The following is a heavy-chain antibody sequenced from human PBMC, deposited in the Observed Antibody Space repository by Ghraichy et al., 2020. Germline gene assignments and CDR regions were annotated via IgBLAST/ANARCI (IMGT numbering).Heavy chain of an antibody. CDR3: ARRPPYDY. CDR2: ISSSGDNT. CDR1: GFTFSTYA. Sequence: GGSLRLSCAASGFTFSTYAMSWVRQAPGKGLEWVSTISSSGDNTYYADSVKCRFTISRDNSKNTLYLQVNSLRADDTAVYYCARRPPYDYWGQGTLVIVSS. J-gene: IGHJ4*02. V-gene: IGHV3-23*01.